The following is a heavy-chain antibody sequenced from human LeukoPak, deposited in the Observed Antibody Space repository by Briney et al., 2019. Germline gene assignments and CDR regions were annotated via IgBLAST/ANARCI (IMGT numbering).Heavy chain of an antibody. CDR3: AKEKQRNFDY. CDR1: GFTFDKYG. J-gene: IGHJ4*02. Sequence: SGKSLRLSCAASGFTFDKYGMYWVRQAPGKGLEWVSIISYDGGDKYYADSVKGRFTISRDNSKNTLYLQMNSLRAEDTAVYYCAKEKQRNFDYWGQGTLVTVSS. CDR2: ISYDGGDK. V-gene: IGHV3-30*18.